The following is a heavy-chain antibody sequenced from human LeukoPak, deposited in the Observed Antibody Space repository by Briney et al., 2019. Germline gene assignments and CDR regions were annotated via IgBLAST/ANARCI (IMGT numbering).Heavy chain of an antibody. CDR3: ARSITMIVVVTRPFDI. J-gene: IGHJ3*02. V-gene: IGHV3-30-3*01. Sequence: PGGSLRLSCAASGFTFSSYAMHWVRQAPGKGLEWVAVISYDGSNKYYADSVKGRFTISRDNSKNTLYLQMNSLRAEDTAEYYCARSITMIVVVTRPFDIWGQGTMVTVSS. CDR2: ISYDGSNK. CDR1: GFTFSSYA. D-gene: IGHD3-22*01.